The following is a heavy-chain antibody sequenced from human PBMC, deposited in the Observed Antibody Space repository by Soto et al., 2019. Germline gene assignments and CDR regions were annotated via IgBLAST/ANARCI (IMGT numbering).Heavy chain of an antibody. CDR2: INPGNGNT. CDR1: GYTFTNYA. V-gene: IGHV1-3*01. J-gene: IGHJ6*03. CDR3: ARDSIAHRSADRYYYYYMEV. D-gene: IGHD3-16*02. Sequence: ASVKVSCKASGYTFTNYAMHWVRQAPGQRLEWMGWINPGNGNTKYSQKFQGRVTITRDTSASTVYMELSSLRSEDTAVYYCARDSIAHRSADRYYYYYMEVWGKGTTVTVSS.